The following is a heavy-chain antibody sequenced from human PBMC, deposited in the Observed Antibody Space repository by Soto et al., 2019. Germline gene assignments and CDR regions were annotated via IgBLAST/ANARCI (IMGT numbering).Heavy chain of an antibody. J-gene: IGHJ5*02. V-gene: IGHV1-69*12. CDR1: GGTFSSYA. CDR3: ARGVVVAAPGDYESWFDP. Sequence: QVQLVQSGAEVKKPGSSVKVSCKASGGTFSSYAISWVRQAPGQGLEWMGGIIPIFGTANYAQKFQGRVTITADESTSTAYMELSSLRSEDTAVYYCARGVVVAAPGDYESWFDPWGQGTLVTVSS. CDR2: IIPIFGTA. D-gene: IGHD2-15*01.